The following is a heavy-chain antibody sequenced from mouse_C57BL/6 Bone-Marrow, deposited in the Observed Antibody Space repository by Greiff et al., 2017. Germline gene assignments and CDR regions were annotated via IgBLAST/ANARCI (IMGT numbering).Heavy chain of an antibody. CDR1: GFTFSDYG. Sequence: EVQRVESGGGLVKPGGSLKLSCAASGFTFSDYGMHWVRQAPEKGLEWVAYISSGSSTIYYADTVKGRFTISRDNAKNTLFLQMTSLRSEDTAMYYCASDHNWDEGAWFAYWGQGTLVTVSA. V-gene: IGHV5-17*01. CDR3: ASDHNWDEGAWFAY. CDR2: ISSGSSTI. D-gene: IGHD4-1*02. J-gene: IGHJ3*01.